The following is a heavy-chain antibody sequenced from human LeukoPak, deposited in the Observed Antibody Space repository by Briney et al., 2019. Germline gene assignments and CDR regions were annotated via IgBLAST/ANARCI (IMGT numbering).Heavy chain of an antibody. D-gene: IGHD3-10*01. Sequence: GGSLRLTCVASGLTFSSYWRHWVRQAPGKGLVWVSRIISDGSSATYADSVKGRFTISRDNAKNMMYLQMNSLRAEDTAVYYCVRDSYYHPDYWGQGTLVTVSS. J-gene: IGHJ4*02. CDR3: VRDSYYHPDY. CDR1: GLTFSSYW. CDR2: IISDGSSA. V-gene: IGHV3-74*01.